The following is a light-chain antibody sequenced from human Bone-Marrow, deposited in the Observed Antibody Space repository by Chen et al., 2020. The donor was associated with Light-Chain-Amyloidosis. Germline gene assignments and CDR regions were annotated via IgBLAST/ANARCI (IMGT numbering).Light chain of an antibody. Sequence: EIVLTQSPGTLSLSPGEGANLSYRASQTISSNYFTWYQQKFGQAPRLLIYGSSSRATGIPDRFTGSGSGTDFTLTINRLEPEDFAMYYCQQYGTSPLTFGGGTKVEIK. CDR3: QQYGTSPLT. J-gene: IGKJ4*01. CDR2: GSS. CDR1: QTISSNY. V-gene: IGKV3-20*01.